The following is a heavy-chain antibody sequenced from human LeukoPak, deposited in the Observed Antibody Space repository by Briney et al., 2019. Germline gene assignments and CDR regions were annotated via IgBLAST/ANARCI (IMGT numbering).Heavy chain of an antibody. CDR1: GGSISSGNYY. D-gene: IGHD4/OR15-4a*01. CDR2: INTSGST. V-gene: IGHV4-61*02. J-gene: IGHJ4*02. Sequence: SQTLSLTCTVSGGSISSGNYYWSWIRQPAGKGLEWIGRINTSGSTSYNPTLKSRVTISADTSKNQLSLKLTSVTAADTAVYYCARESDLSNYDRTDYWGQGTLVTVSS. CDR3: ARESDLSNYDRTDY.